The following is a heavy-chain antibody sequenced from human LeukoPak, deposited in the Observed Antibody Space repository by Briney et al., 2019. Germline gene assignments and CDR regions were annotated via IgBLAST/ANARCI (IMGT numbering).Heavy chain of an antibody. CDR2: ISYDGSNK. Sequence: PGRSLRLSCAASGFTFSSYGMHWVRQAPGKGLEWVAVISYDGSNKYYADSVKGRFTISSDNSKNTLYLQMNSLRAEDTAVYYCAKDWRTTVTTAYYFDYWGQGTLVTVSS. D-gene: IGHD4-17*01. CDR3: AKDWRTTVTTAYYFDY. V-gene: IGHV3-30*18. J-gene: IGHJ4*02. CDR1: GFTFSSYG.